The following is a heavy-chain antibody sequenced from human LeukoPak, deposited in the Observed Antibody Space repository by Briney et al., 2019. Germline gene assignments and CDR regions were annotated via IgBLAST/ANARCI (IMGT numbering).Heavy chain of an antibody. D-gene: IGHD1-1*01. J-gene: IGHJ4*02. V-gene: IGHV1-18*01. CDR1: GYTFTSYG. Sequence: ASVKVSCKASGYTFTSYGISWVRQAPGQGLERMGWISAYNGNTNYAQKLQGRVTMTTDTSTSTAYMELRSLRSDDTAVYYCARDETGTTGTTLDYWGQGTLVTVSS. CDR2: ISAYNGNT. CDR3: ARDETGTTGTTLDY.